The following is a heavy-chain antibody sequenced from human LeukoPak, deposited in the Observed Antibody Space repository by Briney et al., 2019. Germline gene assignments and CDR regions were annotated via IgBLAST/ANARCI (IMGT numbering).Heavy chain of an antibody. CDR1: GGSISSGDYY. Sequence: SETLSLTCSVSGGSISSGDYYWTWIRQPPGKGLECIGYIYHNGNTNYNPSLKSRVTISVDTSKNQFFLKMRSVTTADTAFYYCARVAARGIVIAYNWLDPWGQGTLVTVSS. J-gene: IGHJ5*02. D-gene: IGHD3-10*01. CDR2: IYHNGNT. CDR3: ARVAARGIVIAYNWLDP. V-gene: IGHV4-61*08.